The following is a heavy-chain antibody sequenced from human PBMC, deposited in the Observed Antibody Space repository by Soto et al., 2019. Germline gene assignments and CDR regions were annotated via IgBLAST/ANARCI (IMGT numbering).Heavy chain of an antibody. D-gene: IGHD6-13*01. CDR2: IWYDGSNK. V-gene: IGHV3-33*01. CDR3: ARDSGGIAAAVTYYYYGMDV. Sequence: GGSLRLSCAASGFTFSSYDMHWVRQAPGKGLEWVAVIWYDGSNKYYADSVKGRFTISRDNSKNTLYLQMNSLRAEDTAVYYCARDSGGIAAAVTYYYYGMDVWGQGTTVTVSS. J-gene: IGHJ6*02. CDR1: GFTFSSYD.